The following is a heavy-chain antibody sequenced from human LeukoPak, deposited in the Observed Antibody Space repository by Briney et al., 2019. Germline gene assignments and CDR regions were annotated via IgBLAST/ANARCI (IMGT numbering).Heavy chain of an antibody. CDR2: INAGNGNT. D-gene: IGHD6-13*01. CDR1: GYTFTTYA. Sequence: ASVKVSCKASGYTFTTYAMHWVRQAPGQRREWMGWINAGNGNTKYSQKFQARVTITRDTSASTAYMEMRSLRSEDTAVYYCARDPIGSRWPYYFDYWGQGTLVTVAS. J-gene: IGHJ4*02. CDR3: ARDPIGSRWPYYFDY. V-gene: IGHV1-3*01.